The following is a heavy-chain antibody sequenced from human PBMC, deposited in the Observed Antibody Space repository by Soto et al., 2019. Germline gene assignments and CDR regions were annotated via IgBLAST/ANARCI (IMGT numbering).Heavy chain of an antibody. V-gene: IGHV4-34*01. CDR1: GGSFSGYY. CDR2: INHRGST. Sequence: QVQLQQWGAGLLKPSETLSLTCAVSGGSFSGYYWSWIRQPPGPGLGWIGEINHRGSTNSNPSPKSRGTISGDTSKNQASLKLSSGTAADTAVYDGARGPNKRITMIHYYYGMDAWGQGTTVTVSS. CDR3: ARGPNKRITMIHYYYGMDA. D-gene: IGHD3-22*01. J-gene: IGHJ6*02.